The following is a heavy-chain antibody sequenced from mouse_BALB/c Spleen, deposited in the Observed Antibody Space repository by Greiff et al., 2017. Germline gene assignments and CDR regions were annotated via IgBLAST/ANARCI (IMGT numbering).Heavy chain of an antibody. Sequence: VQLQQSGPGLVAPSQSLSITCTVSGFSLTGYGVNWVRQPPGKGLEWLGMIWGDGSTDYNSALKSRLSISKDNAKSQVFLQMNSLQTDDPARYYCARGGTAFYAMDYWGQGTSVTVSS. CDR3: ARGGTAFYAMDY. V-gene: IGHV2-6-7*01. J-gene: IGHJ4*01. D-gene: IGHD1-2*01. CDR1: GFSLTGYG. CDR2: IWGDGST.